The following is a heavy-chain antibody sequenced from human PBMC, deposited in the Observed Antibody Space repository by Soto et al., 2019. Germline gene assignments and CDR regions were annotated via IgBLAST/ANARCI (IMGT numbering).Heavy chain of an antibody. D-gene: IGHD5-18*01. V-gene: IGHV1-2*04. CDR1: GYTFTHYH. CDR2: VSPKSGCT. J-gene: IGHJ4*02. CDR3: TRGNRYSFLFAY. Sequence: QVQLVQSGAAVMKPGASVKVSCTASGYTFTHYHIHWVRQAPGQGLAWVGWVSPKSGCTSYTQKFRGWVTMTRDTSINTASMEVTRLKPADAAVYYCTRGNRYSFLFAYWGQGTLVTASS.